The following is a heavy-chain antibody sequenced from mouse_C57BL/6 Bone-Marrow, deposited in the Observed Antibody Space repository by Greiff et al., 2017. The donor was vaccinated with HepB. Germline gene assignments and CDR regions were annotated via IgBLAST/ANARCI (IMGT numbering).Heavy chain of an antibody. CDR1: GYAFSSSW. Sequence: QVQLQQSGPELVKPGASVKISCKASGYAFSSSWMNWVKQRPGKGLEWIGRIYPGDGDTNYNGKFKGKATLTADKSSSTAYMQLSSLTSEDSAVYFCAVYGNYDYRGQGTTLTVSS. CDR2: IYPGDGDT. V-gene: IGHV1-82*01. CDR3: AVYGNYDY. J-gene: IGHJ2*01. D-gene: IGHD2-1*01.